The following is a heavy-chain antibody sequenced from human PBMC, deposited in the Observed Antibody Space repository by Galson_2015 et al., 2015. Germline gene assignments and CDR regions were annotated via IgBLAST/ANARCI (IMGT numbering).Heavy chain of an antibody. CDR3: ARDYTQWLVPDAFDI. CDR2: ISSSSSYI. CDR1: GFTFSSYS. J-gene: IGHJ3*02. V-gene: IGHV3-21*01. D-gene: IGHD6-19*01. Sequence: SLRLSCAASGFTFSSYSMNWVRQAPGNGLEWISSISSSSSYIYYADSVKGRFTISRDNAKNSLYLQMNSLRAEDTAVYYCARDYTQWLVPDAFDIWGQGTMVTVSS.